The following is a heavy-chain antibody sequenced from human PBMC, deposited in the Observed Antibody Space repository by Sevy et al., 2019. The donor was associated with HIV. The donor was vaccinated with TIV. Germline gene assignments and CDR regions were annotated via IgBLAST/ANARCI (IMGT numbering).Heavy chain of an antibody. CDR1: GFTFSSAW. D-gene: IGHD5-12*01. Sequence: GGSLRLSCAASGFTFSSAWMSWVRLAPGKGLEWVGRIKSKTDGGTIDYAEPVKGRLNISREDSKNTLYLQMNSLKTEDTAVYYCITDPGYRGYDEEVINYYYYGMDVWGQGTTVTVSS. CDR2: IKSKTDGGTI. CDR3: ITDPGYRGYDEEVINYYYYGMDV. V-gene: IGHV3-15*01. J-gene: IGHJ6*02.